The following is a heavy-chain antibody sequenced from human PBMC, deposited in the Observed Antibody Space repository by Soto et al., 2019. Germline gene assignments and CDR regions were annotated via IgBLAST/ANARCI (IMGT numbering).Heavy chain of an antibody. J-gene: IGHJ4*02. V-gene: IGHV3-53*01. CDR1: GFTVSRYD. D-gene: IGHD5-12*01. CDR2: IQTGGAT. CDR3: VRVLYDSGVVDF. Sequence: QLVESGGGLFQAGGSTRLSCLASGFTVSRYDMAWVRQAPGKELEWASIIQTGGATYYTDSAQGRFTISRDNSRNTVYLQMSSLRVEDTGVYSCVRVLYDSGVVDFWGQGSPITVS.